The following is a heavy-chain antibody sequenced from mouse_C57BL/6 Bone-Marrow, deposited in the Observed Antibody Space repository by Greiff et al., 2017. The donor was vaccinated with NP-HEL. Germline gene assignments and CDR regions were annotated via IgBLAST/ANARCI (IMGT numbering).Heavy chain of an antibody. CDR2: IRSKSNNYAT. J-gene: IGHJ4*01. V-gene: IGHV10-1*01. Sequence: EVKLMESGGGLVQPKGSLKLSCAASGFSFNTYAMNWVRQAPGKGLEWVARIRSKSNNYATYYADSVKDRFTISRDDSESMLYLQINNLKTEDTAMYYCVRQDYGSSLDYWGQGTSVTVSS. CDR3: VRQDYGSSLDY. CDR1: GFSFNTYA. D-gene: IGHD1-1*01.